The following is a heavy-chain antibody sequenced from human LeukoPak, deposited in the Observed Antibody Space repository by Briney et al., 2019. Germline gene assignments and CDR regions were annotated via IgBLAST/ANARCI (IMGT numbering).Heavy chain of an antibody. D-gene: IGHD3-10*01. CDR2: ISSSSSYI. CDR1: GFTFSSYS. Sequence: PGRSLRLSCAASGFTFSSYSMNWVRQAPGKGLECVSSISSSSSYIYYADSVKGRFTISRDNAKNSLYLQMNSLRAEDTAVYYCARDRSPYGSGSSDYWGQGTLVTVSS. J-gene: IGHJ4*02. V-gene: IGHV3-21*04. CDR3: ARDRSPYGSGSSDY.